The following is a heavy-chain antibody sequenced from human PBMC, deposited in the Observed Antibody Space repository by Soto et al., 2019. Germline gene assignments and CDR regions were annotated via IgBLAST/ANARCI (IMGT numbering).Heavy chain of an antibody. CDR1: GFTFDDYA. V-gene: IGHV3-9*01. CDR3: AKDLLDCSGGSCQYMDV. D-gene: IGHD2-15*01. CDR2: ISWNSGSI. J-gene: IGHJ6*03. Sequence: GGSLRLSCAASGFTFDDYAMHWVRQAPGKGLEWVSGISWNSGSIGYADSVKGRFTISRDNAKNSLYLQMNSLRAEDTALYYCAKDLLDCSGGSCQYMDVWGKGTTVTVSS.